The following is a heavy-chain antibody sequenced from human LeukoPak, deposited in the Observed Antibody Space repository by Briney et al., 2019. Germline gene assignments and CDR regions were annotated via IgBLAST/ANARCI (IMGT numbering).Heavy chain of an antibody. Sequence: GASVKVSCKASGFTFTTYAFSWVRQAPGQGLEWMGWISAHNGNTNYVQKLQCRVTMTTDTSTNTAYMELRSLRFDDTAVYYCARHFSSGWPLEALDVWGQGTLVTVSS. J-gene: IGHJ3*01. V-gene: IGHV1-18*01. CDR2: ISAHNGNT. D-gene: IGHD6-19*01. CDR3: ARHFSSGWPLEALDV. CDR1: GFTFTTYA.